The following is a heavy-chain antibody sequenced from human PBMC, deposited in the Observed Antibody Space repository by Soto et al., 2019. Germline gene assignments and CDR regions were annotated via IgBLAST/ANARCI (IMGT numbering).Heavy chain of an antibody. CDR3: ARGLRTNYYDSSGYFDYYGMDV. J-gene: IGHJ6*02. CDR2: INSDGSST. V-gene: IGHV3-74*01. CDR1: GFTFSSYW. Sequence: GESLKISCAASGFTFSSYWMHWVRQAPGKGLVWVSRINSDGSSTSYADSVKGRFTISRDNAKNTLYLQMNSLRAEDTAVYYCARGLRTNYYDSSGYFDYYGMDVWGQGTTVTVSS. D-gene: IGHD3-22*01.